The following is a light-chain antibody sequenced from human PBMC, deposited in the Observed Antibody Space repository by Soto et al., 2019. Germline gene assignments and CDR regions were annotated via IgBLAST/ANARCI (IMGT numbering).Light chain of an antibody. J-gene: IGKJ4*01. V-gene: IGKV3-15*01. CDR3: QQFNNWPPLT. Sequence: VMTQSPVTLSVSPGERATLSCRASQYVKSNVAWYQQKPGQAPRLLIYGASIRATGIPARFSGSASGTEFTLPISSLQSEDFAVYYCQQFNNWPPLTFGGGTRVEIK. CDR1: QYVKSN. CDR2: GAS.